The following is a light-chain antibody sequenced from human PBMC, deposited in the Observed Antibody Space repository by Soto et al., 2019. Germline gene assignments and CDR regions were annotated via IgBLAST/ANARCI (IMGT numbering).Light chain of an antibody. J-gene: IGKJ2*01. CDR3: QQLNSYPYT. Sequence: DIQFTQSPSFLSASVGDRVTITCRASQGISSYLAWYQQKPGKVPKLLIYAASTLQSGVPSRFSGSGSGTEFTLTISSLQPEDFATYYCQQLNSYPYTFGQGTKLEIK. CDR1: QGISSY. CDR2: AAS. V-gene: IGKV1-9*01.